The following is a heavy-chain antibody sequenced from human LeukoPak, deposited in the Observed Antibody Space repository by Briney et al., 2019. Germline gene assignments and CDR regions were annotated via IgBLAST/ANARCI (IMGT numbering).Heavy chain of an antibody. Sequence: ASVKVSCKVSGYTLTELSMHWVRQAPGKGLEWMGGFDPEDGETIYAQKFQGRVTMTEDTSTDTACMELSSLRSEDTAVYYCATRGDYGDYESGNWFDPWGQGTLVTVSS. V-gene: IGHV1-24*01. J-gene: IGHJ5*02. CDR2: FDPEDGET. CDR1: GYTLTELS. CDR3: ATRGDYGDYESGNWFDP. D-gene: IGHD4-17*01.